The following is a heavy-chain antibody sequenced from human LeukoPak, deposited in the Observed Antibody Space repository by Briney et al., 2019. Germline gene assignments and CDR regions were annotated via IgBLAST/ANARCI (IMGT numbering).Heavy chain of an antibody. CDR1: GGSISSSSYY. J-gene: IGHJ6*03. V-gene: IGHV4-39*01. CDR2: IYYSGGT. D-gene: IGHD3-3*01. Sequence: SETLSLTCTVSGGSISSSSYYWGWIRQPPGKGLEWIGSIYYSGGTYYNPSLKSRVTISVDTSKNQFSLKLSSVTAADTAVYYCARGLPGYDFWSGYHTYYYMDVWGKGTTVTVSS. CDR3: ARGLPGYDFWSGYHTYYYMDV.